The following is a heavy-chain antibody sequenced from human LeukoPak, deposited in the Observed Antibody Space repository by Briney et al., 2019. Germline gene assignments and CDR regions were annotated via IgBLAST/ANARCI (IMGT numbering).Heavy chain of an antibody. V-gene: IGHV3-30*03. Sequence: GGSLRLSCAAPGFSLNTYSMNWVRQAPGKGLEWVAVISYDGSNKYYADSVKGRFTISRDNSKNTLYLQMNSLRAEDTAVYYCARGANSGSYFVTYCLDYWGQGTLVTVSS. J-gene: IGHJ4*02. D-gene: IGHD1-26*01. CDR3: ARGANSGSYFVTYCLDY. CDR1: GFSLNTYS. CDR2: ISYDGSNK.